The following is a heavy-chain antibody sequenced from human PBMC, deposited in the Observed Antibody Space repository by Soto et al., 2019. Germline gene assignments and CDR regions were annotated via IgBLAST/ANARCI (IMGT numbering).Heavy chain of an antibody. CDR1: GYTFTSYY. J-gene: IGHJ4*02. V-gene: IGHV1-46*01. CDR3: ARDEVTTVPRQNFDY. Sequence: GASVKVSCTASGYTFTSYYMHWVRQAPGQGLEWMGIINPSGGSTSYAQKFQGRVTMTRDTSTSTVYMELSSLRSEDTAVYYCARDEVTTVPRQNFDYWGQGTLVTVSS. D-gene: IGHD4-17*01. CDR2: INPSGGST.